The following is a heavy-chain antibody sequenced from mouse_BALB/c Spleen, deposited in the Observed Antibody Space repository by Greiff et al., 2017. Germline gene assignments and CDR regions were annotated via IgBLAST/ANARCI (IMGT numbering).Heavy chain of an antibody. D-gene: IGHD3-2*01. CDR3: ARGRQLGAWFAY. CDR2: IDPANGNT. V-gene: IGHV14-3*02. J-gene: IGHJ3*01. Sequence: EVQLQQSGAELVKPGASVKLSRTASGFNIKDTYMHWVKQRPEQGLEWIGRIDPANGNTKYDPKFQGKATITADTSSNTAYLQLSSLTSEDTAVYYCARGRQLGAWFAYWGQGTLVTVSA. CDR1: GFNIKDTY.